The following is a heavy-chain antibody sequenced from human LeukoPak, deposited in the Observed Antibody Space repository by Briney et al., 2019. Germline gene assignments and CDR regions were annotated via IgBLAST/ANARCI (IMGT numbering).Heavy chain of an antibody. CDR2: IKQDGSEK. V-gene: IGHV3-7*01. D-gene: IGHD6-13*01. Sequence: GGSLRLSCAASGFTFSTYWMSWVRQAPGKGLEGVANIKQDGSEKYYLDSVKGRFTISRDNAKNSLYLQMNSLRAEDTAVYFCTREAAAGIDYWGQGTLVTVSS. CDR1: GFTFSTYW. J-gene: IGHJ4*02. CDR3: TREAAAGIDY.